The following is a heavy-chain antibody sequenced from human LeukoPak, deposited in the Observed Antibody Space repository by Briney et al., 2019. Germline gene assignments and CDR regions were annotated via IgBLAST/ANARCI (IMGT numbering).Heavy chain of an antibody. J-gene: IGHJ6*03. CDR2: ISSSGCTI. V-gene: IGHV3-11*01. CDR3: AKGRGSSWFTSSYSMDV. CDR1: GFTFSDYY. Sequence: PGGSLRLSCAASGFTFSDYYMSWIRQAPGKGLEWVSYISSSGCTIYYADSVKGRFTISRDNAKNSLYLQMNSLRAEDTAVYYCAKGRGSSWFTSSYSMDVWGKGTTVTVSS. D-gene: IGHD6-13*01.